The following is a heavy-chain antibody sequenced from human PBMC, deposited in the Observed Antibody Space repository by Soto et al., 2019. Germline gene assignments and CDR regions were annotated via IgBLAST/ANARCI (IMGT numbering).Heavy chain of an antibody. Sequence: QVQLVQSGAEVKKPGSSVKVSCKASGGTFSSYAISWVRQAPGQGLEWMGGIIPIFGTANYAQKFQGRVTITADESTSTAYMELSRLSSEDRAVYYCARGGSGSDYAGRNFDYWGQGTLVTVS. J-gene: IGHJ4*02. D-gene: IGHD1-26*01. CDR3: ARGGSGSDYAGRNFDY. CDR1: GGTFSSYA. CDR2: IIPIFGTA. V-gene: IGHV1-69*12.